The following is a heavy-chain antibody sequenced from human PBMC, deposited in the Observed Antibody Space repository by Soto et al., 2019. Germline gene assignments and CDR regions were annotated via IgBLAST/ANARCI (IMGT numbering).Heavy chain of an antibody. D-gene: IGHD2-2*01. CDR3: ARGGKNIVVVTAALNWFEP. CDR1: GGSISSYY. J-gene: IGHJ5*02. Sequence: SETLSLTCTVSGGSISSYYWSWIRQPPGKGLEWVGYIYYSGSTNYNPSLKSRVTISVDTSKNQFSLKLSSVTAADTAVYYCARGGKNIVVVTAALNWFEPWGQGTLVTVSS. V-gene: IGHV4-59*01. CDR2: IYYSGST.